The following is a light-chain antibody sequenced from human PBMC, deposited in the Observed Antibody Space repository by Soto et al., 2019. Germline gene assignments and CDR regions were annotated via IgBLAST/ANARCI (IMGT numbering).Light chain of an antibody. CDR2: GAS. CDR3: QQYGSSPPVT. Sequence: EIVLTQSPGTLSLSPGERATLSCRASQSVSSSYLAWYQQKPGQAPRLLIYGASSRATGIPDRFSGSGSGTDFTRTISRLEPEDCAVYDCQQYGSSPPVTFGGGTKVEIK. V-gene: IGKV3-20*01. J-gene: IGKJ4*01. CDR1: QSVSSSY.